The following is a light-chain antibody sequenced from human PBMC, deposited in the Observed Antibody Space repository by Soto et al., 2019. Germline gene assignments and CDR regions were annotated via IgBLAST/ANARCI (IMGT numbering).Light chain of an antibody. CDR2: DDS. CDR3: QVWDSGPDHVV. Sequence: SYELTQPPSMSVAQGQTATITCGGNNIGSKSVQWYQQKSGQAPVLVVYDDSDRPSGIPERFSGSNSGNTATLTISRVEAEDEADYSCQVWDSGPDHVVFGGGTKLTVL. V-gene: IGLV3-21*02. CDR1: NIGSKS. J-gene: IGLJ2*01.